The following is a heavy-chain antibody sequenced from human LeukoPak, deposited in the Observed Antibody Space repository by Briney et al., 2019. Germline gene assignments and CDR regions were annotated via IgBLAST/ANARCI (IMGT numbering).Heavy chain of an antibody. V-gene: IGHV3-48*01. CDR3: ARDNGPGFDY. CDR2: ISSSSSTI. J-gene: IGHJ4*02. D-gene: IGHD1-14*01. CDR1: GLTVSSYS. Sequence: PGGSLRLSCAASGLTVSSYSMNWVRQAPGKGLEWVSYISSSSSTIYYADSVKGRFTISRDNAKNSLYLQMNSLRAEDTAVYYCARDNGPGFDYWGQGTLVTVSS.